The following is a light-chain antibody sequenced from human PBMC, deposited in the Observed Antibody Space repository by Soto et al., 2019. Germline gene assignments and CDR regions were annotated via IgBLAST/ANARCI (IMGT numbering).Light chain of an antibody. CDR3: QSYGSGLSVV. Sequence: QSVLTQPPSISGAPGQRVTITCTGSDSNIGASYDVNWYQHLPGAAPNLLIYETDNRPSGVPDRFSASRSGASASLAIDKLQTGDEGDYYCQSYGSGLSVVFGGGNKLTVL. CDR1: DSNIGASYD. V-gene: IGLV1-40*01. J-gene: IGLJ2*01. CDR2: ETD.